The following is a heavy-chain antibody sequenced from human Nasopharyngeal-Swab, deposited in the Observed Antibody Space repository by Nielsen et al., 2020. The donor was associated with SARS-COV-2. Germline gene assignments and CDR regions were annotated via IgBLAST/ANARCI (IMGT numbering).Heavy chain of an antibody. Sequence: SETLSLTPTVSGGSISSGSYYWSWIRQPAGKGLEWIGRIYTSGSTNYNPSLKSRVTISVDTSKNQFSLKLSSVTAADTAVYYCARASSGLDWFGESNWFDPWGQGTLVTVSS. J-gene: IGHJ5*02. CDR1: GGSISSGSYY. D-gene: IGHD3-10*01. CDR2: IYTSGST. CDR3: ARASSGLDWFGESNWFDP. V-gene: IGHV4-61*02.